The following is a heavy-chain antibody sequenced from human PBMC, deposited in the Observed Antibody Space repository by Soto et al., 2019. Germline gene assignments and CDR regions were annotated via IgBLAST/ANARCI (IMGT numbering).Heavy chain of an antibody. D-gene: IGHD2-21*02. Sequence: SETLSLTCAVSGGSISSGGYSWSWIRQPPGKGLECIGYIYHSGSTYYNPSLKSRVTISVDRSKNQFSLKLSSVTAADTAVYYCARGTSYCGGDCSYFQHWGQGTLVTVSS. CDR3: ARGTSYCGGDCSYFQH. V-gene: IGHV4-30-2*01. J-gene: IGHJ1*01. CDR1: GGSISSGGYS. CDR2: IYHSGST.